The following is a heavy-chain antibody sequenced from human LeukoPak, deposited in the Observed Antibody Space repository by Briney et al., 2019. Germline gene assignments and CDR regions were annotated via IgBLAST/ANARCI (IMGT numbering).Heavy chain of an antibody. D-gene: IGHD3-22*01. CDR2: ISGSGGST. J-gene: IGHJ4*02. Sequence: GGSLRLSCAASGFTFSSYAMSWVRQAPGKGLEWVSAISGSGGSTYYADSVKGRFTISRDNSKNTLYLQMNSLRAEDTAVYYCAKDFSWDSSGYYDYWGQGTLVTVSS. V-gene: IGHV3-23*01. CDR3: AKDFSWDSSGYYDY. CDR1: GFTFSSYA.